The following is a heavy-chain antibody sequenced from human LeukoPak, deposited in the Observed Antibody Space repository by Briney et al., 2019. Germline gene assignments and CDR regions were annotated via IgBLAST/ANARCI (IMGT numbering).Heavy chain of an antibody. J-gene: IGHJ6*03. V-gene: IGHV1-58*02. CDR2: IVVGSGNT. Sequence: SVKVSCKASGFTFTSSTMQWVRQARGQRLEWIGWIVVGSGNTNYAEKFQERVTITRDMSTSTVYMEVSSLRSEDTAVYYCAAGYYYSSGSSYMDVWGKGTTVTISS. CDR1: GFTFTSST. CDR3: AAGYYYSSGSSYMDV. D-gene: IGHD3-10*01.